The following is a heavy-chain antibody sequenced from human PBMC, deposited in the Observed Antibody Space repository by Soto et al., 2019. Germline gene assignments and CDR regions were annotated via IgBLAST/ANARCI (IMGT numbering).Heavy chain of an antibody. CDR2: IIPIFGTA. CDR3: ARGVLMVYARRSYYYGMDV. CDR1: GVTFSSYA. J-gene: IGHJ6*02. V-gene: IGHV1-69*13. Sequence: SVKVSCKASGVTFSSYAISWVRQAPGQGLEWMGGIIPIFGTANYAQKFQGRVTITADESTSTAYMELSSLRSEDTAVYYCARGVLMVYARRSYYYGMDVWGQGTTVTVSS. D-gene: IGHD2-8*01.